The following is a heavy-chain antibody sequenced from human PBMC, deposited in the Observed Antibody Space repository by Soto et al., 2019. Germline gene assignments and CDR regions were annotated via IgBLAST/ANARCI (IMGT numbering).Heavy chain of an antibody. CDR3: TRAAIRGELLDY. CDR2: INSDDTSS. J-gene: IGHJ4*02. V-gene: IGHV3-74*01. Sequence: GGSLRLSCAASGLSISNYWMHWVRQTPGKGLVWVSRINSDDTSSSYAASVKGRFTISRDNAKNTLYLQMNSLRAEDTAVYYCTRAAIRGELLDYWGQGTQVTVSS. CDR1: GLSISNYW. D-gene: IGHD1-26*01.